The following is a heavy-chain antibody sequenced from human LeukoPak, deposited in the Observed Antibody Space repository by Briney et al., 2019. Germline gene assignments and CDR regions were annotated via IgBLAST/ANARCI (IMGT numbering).Heavy chain of an antibody. CDR1: GFTFSNYG. J-gene: IGHJ4*02. Sequence: GRSLRLSCTASGFTFSNYGMHWVRQAPGKGLEWVTVVSFNGNLKYYADSVKGRFTISRDNSKNMLYLQMNSLRPEDTAVYFCARETDYYVSGSCSHWGRGTLVTVSS. CDR3: ARETDYYVSGSCSH. D-gene: IGHD3-10*01. CDR2: VSFNGNLK. V-gene: IGHV3-30*03.